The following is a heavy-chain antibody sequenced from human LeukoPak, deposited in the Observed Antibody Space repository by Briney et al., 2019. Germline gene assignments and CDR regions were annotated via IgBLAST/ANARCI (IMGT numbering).Heavy chain of an antibody. CDR1: GFTFSSYE. D-gene: IGHD1-26*01. J-gene: IGHJ6*02. CDR2: ISSSGSTI. CDR3: ARWELLPGDYYYGMDV. Sequence: KPGGSLRLSCAASGFTFSSYEMNWVRQAPGKGLEWVSYISSSGSTIYYADSVKGRFTISRDNAKNSLYLQMNSLRAEDTAVYYCARWELLPGDYYYGMDVWGQGTTVTVSS. V-gene: IGHV3-48*03.